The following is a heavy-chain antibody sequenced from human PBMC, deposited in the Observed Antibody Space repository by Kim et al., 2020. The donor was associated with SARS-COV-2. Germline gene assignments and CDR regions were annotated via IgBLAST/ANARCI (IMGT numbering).Heavy chain of an antibody. CDR1: GFTFSSYG. CDR2: ISYDGSNK. V-gene: IGHV3-30*18. D-gene: IGHD3-22*01. CDR3: AKGGWYYYDSSGYYGY. Sequence: GGSLRLSCAASGFTFSSYGMHWVRQAPGKGLEWVAVISYDGSNKYYADSVKGRFTISRDNSKNTLYLQMNSLRAEDTAVYYCAKGGWYYYDSSGYYGYWGQGTLVTVSS. J-gene: IGHJ4*02.